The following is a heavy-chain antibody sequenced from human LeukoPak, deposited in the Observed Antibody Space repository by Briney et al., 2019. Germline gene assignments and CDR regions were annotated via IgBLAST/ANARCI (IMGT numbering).Heavy chain of an antibody. CDR3: ARYSSAWFDP. V-gene: IGHV4-39*01. CDR2: IYYSGST. CDR1: GDSISSSIYY. J-gene: IGHJ5*02. Sequence: PSETLSLTCTVSGDSISSSIYYWGWIRQPPGKGLEWIGSIYYSGSTYYNPSLKSRVTISVDTSKNQFSLKLTSVTAADTAVYNCARYSSAWFDPWGQGTLVTVSS. D-gene: IGHD6-25*01.